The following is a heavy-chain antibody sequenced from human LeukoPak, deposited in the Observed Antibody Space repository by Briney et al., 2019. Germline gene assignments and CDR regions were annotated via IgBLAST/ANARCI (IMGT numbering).Heavy chain of an antibody. V-gene: IGHV4-39*01. CDR1: GGSISSNNYY. CDR3: ARLGWGSMVWDY. CDR2: IYYSGST. J-gene: IGHJ4*02. D-gene: IGHD4/OR15-4a*01. Sequence: PSETLSLTCTVSGGSISSNNYYWGWIRQPPGKGLERIGSIYYSGSTYYNPSLKSRVTISVDTSKNQFSLRLSSVSAADTAVYYCARLGWGSMVWDYWGQGTLVTVSS.